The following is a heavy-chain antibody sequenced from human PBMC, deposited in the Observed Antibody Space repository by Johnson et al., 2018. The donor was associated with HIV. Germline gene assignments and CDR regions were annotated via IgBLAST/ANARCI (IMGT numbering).Heavy chain of an antibody. CDR1: GLTFSSYG. CDR3: AKDLLSSSWFHDAFDI. V-gene: IGHV3-30*02. J-gene: IGHJ3*02. CDR2: IRYDGSHK. D-gene: IGHD6-13*01. Sequence: QVQLVESRGVLVQPGGSLRLSCAASGLTFSSYGMHWVRQAPGKGLAWVAFIRYDGSHKNYADSVKGRFPLSRDNSKNTLYLQMNSLRAEDTAVYYCAKDLLSSSWFHDAFDIWGQGTMVTVSS.